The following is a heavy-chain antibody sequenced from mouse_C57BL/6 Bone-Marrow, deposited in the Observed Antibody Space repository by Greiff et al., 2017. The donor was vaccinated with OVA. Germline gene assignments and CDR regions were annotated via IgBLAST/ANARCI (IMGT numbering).Heavy chain of an antibody. CDR1: GFTFSDFY. CDR2: SRNKANDYTT. D-gene: IGHD2-1*01. V-gene: IGHV7-1*01. CDR3: ARDALYYRFAY. J-gene: IGHJ3*01. Sequence: EVKLVEYGGGLVQSGRSLRLSCATSGFTFSDFYMEWVRQAPGKGLEWIAASRNKANDYTTEYSASVKGRFIVSRDTSQSILYLQMNALRAEDTAIYYCARDALYYRFAYWGQGTLVTVSA.